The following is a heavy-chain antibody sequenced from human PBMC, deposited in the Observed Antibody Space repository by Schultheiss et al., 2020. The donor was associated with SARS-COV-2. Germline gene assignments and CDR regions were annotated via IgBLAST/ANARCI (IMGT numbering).Heavy chain of an antibody. CDR3: ASAGYCSSTSCLTPYYYGMDV. CDR2: IYYSGST. CDR1: GGSISSGGYY. Sequence: SETLSLTCTVSGGSISSGGYYWSWIRQHPGKGLEWIGYIYYSGSTYYNPSLKSRVTISVDTSKNQFSLKLSSVTAADTAVYYCASAGYCSSTSCLTPYYYGMDVWGQGTTVTVSS. V-gene: IGHV4-31*03. D-gene: IGHD2-2*01. J-gene: IGHJ6*02.